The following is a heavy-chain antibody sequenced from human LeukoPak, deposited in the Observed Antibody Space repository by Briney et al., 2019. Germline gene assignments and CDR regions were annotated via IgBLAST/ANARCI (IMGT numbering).Heavy chain of an antibody. Sequence: SETLSLTCTVSGGSISSYYWSWIRQLPGKGLEWIGYIYYSGSTNYNPSLKSRVTISVDTSKNQFSLKLSSVTAADTAVYYCARDSSRYYFDYWGQGTLVTVSS. J-gene: IGHJ4*02. V-gene: IGHV4-59*01. CDR2: IYYSGST. CDR3: ARDSSRYYFDY. CDR1: GGSISSYY.